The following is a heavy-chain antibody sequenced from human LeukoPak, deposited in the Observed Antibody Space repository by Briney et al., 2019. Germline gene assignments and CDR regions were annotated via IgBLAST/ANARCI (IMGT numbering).Heavy chain of an antibody. J-gene: IGHJ4*02. Sequence: GGSLRLSCSISGFTFSTYVMHWVRQAPGKGLEYVSAISSNGDNTYYADSVKGRFTISRDNSKNTLYLQMNSLRAEDTAVYYCAKDVLRGWFGEFDYWGQGTLVTVSS. V-gene: IGHV3-64*04. CDR1: GFTFSTYV. CDR2: ISSNGDNT. D-gene: IGHD3-10*01. CDR3: AKDVLRGWFGEFDY.